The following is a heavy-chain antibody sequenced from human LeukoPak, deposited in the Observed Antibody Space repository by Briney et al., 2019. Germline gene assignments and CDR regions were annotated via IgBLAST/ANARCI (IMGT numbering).Heavy chain of an antibody. Sequence: PSQTLSLTCTVSGGSISSGDYYWSWIRQPPGKGLEWIGYIYHSGSTYYNPSLKSRVTISVDTSKNQFSLKLSSVTAADTAVYYCARVRYTLWFGVWDWFDPWGQGTLVTVSS. CDR1: GGSISSGDYY. D-gene: IGHD3-10*01. J-gene: IGHJ5*02. CDR2: IYHSGST. CDR3: ARVRYTLWFGVWDWFDP. V-gene: IGHV4-30-4*01.